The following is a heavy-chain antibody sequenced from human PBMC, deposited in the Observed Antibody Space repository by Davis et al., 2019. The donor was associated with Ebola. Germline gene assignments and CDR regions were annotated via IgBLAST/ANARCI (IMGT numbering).Heavy chain of an antibody. Sequence: PSETLSLTCTVSGGSISSYYWSWIRQPPGKGLEWIGYIYYSGSTNYNPSLKSRVTISVDTSKNQFSLKLSSVTAADTAVYYCARENCSGGSCYDFDYWGQGTLVTVSS. CDR3: ARENCSGGSCYDFDY. CDR2: IYYSGST. V-gene: IGHV4-59*01. J-gene: IGHJ4*02. CDR1: GGSISSYY. D-gene: IGHD2-15*01.